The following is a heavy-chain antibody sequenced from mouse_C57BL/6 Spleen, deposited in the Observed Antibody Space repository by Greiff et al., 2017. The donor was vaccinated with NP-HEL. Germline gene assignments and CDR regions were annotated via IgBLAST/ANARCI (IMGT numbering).Heavy chain of an antibody. CDR1: GFTFSSYA. CDR2: ISDGGSYT. CDR3: AREFTLAFDY. D-gene: IGHD1-1*01. V-gene: IGHV5-4*01. Sequence: EVQVVESGGGLVKPGGSLKLSCAASGFTFSSYAMSWVRQTPEKRLEWVATISDGGSYTYYPDNVKGRFTISRENAKNNLYLQMSHLKAEDTAMDYWAREFTLAFDYWGQGTTLTVSS. J-gene: IGHJ2*01.